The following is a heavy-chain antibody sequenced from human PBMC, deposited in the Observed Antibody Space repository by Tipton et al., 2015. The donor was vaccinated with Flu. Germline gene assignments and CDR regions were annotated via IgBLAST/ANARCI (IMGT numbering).Heavy chain of an antibody. CDR2: IYSGGST. D-gene: IGHD6-6*01. V-gene: IGHV3-66*01. J-gene: IGHJ6*02. Sequence: AVSEFTVSSNYMSWVRQAPGKGLEWVSIIYSGGSTYYADSVKGRFSISRDNPKNTLYLQMNSLRAEDTAMYYCATYSSSYYGMDVWGQGTTVTVSS. CDR3: ATYSSSYYGMDV. CDR1: EFTVSSNY.